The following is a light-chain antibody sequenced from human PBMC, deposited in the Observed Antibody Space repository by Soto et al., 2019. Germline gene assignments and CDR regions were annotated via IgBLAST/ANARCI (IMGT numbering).Light chain of an antibody. CDR1: QSVSSSY. V-gene: IGKV3D-20*01. CDR3: QQYGSSLFT. CDR2: DAS. J-gene: IGKJ3*01. Sequence: EIVLTQSPATLSLSPGERATLSCGASQSVSSSYLAWYQQKPGLAPRLLISDASSRATGIPDRFSGSGSGTNFTLTISRLEPEDFAVYYCQQYGSSLFTFGPGTKVDIK.